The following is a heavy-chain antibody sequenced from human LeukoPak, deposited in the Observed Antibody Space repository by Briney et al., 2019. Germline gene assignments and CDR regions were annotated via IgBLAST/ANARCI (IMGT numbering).Heavy chain of an antibody. J-gene: IGHJ4*02. CDR1: GFTFSSYA. V-gene: IGHV3-33*08. CDR3: ARESGPSRFDY. D-gene: IGHD2-2*01. Sequence: GGSLRLSCAASGFTFSSYAMSWVRQAPGKGLEWVALIWFDGSNKYYADSVKGRFTISRDNSKNTLYLQMNSLRGEDTAVYYCARESGPSRFDYWGQGTLVTVSS. CDR2: IWFDGSNK.